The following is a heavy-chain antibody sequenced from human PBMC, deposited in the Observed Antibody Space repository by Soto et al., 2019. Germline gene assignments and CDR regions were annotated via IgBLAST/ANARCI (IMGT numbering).Heavy chain of an antibody. CDR3: SKGLGGSGSLTPRVDF. CDR2: ISGGGDTT. V-gene: IGHV3-23*01. J-gene: IGHJ4*02. D-gene: IGHD3-10*01. CDR1: GFTFNNYA. Sequence: EVQLLESGGGLVQPGGSLRLSCAASGFTFNNYAMTWVRQAPGKGLEWVSAISGGGDTTSYADSVKGRFIVSRDASKNTQYLKMSSLRAEDTALYCCSKGLGGSGSLTPRVDFWGQGTLVTVSS.